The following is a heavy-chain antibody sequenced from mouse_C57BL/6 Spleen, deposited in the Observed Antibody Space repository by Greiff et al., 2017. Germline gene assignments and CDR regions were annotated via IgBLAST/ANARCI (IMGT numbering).Heavy chain of an antibody. V-gene: IGHV5-4*01. J-gene: IGHJ4*01. Sequence: VQLQQSGGGLVKPGGSLQLSCAASGFTFSSYAMSWVRQTPEKRLEWVATISDGGSYTYYPDNVKGRFTISRDNAKNNLYLQMSHLKSEDTAMYYCARDRAGTFYYAMDYWGQGTSVTVSS. CDR1: GFTFSSYA. CDR2: ISDGGSYT. D-gene: IGHD3-3*01. CDR3: ARDRAGTFYYAMDY.